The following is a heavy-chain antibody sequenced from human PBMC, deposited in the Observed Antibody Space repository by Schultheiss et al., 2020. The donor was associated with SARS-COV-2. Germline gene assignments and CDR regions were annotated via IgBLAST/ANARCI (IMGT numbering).Heavy chain of an antibody. Sequence: SGPTLVKPTQTLTLTCTFSGFSLSTSGVGVGWIRQPPGKALEWLALIYWNDDKRYSPSLKSRLTITKDTSKNQVVLTMTNRDPVDTATYYCAHDITMVRGVINYYYYYGMDVWGQGTTVTV. CDR1: GFSLSTSGVG. V-gene: IGHV2-5*01. J-gene: IGHJ6*02. CDR3: AHDITMVRGVINYYYYYGMDV. CDR2: IYWNDDK. D-gene: IGHD3-10*01.